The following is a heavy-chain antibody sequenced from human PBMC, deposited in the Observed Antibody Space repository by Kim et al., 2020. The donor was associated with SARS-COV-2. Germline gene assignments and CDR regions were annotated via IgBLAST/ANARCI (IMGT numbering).Heavy chain of an antibody. CDR3: AKHHDYGDSNWFDP. D-gene: IGHD4-17*01. Sequence: TDCVKGRFTISRDNSKNTLYLQMNSLRAEDTAVYYCAKHHDYGDSNWFDPWGQGTLVTVSS. J-gene: IGHJ5*02. V-gene: IGHV3-30*02.